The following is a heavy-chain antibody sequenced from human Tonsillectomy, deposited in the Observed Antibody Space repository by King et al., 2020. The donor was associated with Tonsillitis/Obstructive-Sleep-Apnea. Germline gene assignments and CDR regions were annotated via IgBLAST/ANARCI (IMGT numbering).Heavy chain of an antibody. V-gene: IGHV5-51*01. CDR3: ARPSPHDYGDYEGAFDI. CDR2: IYPGDSDP. Sequence: QLVQSGAEVKKPGESLKISCKGSGYSFTNYWIGWVRQMPGKGLEWMGIIYPGDSDPRYSPSLRAQVTIPADKSITTAYLQWSSLKASDPAMYYFARPSPHDYGDYEGAFDIWGQGTMVTVSS. CDR1: GYSFTNYW. D-gene: IGHD4-17*01. J-gene: IGHJ3*02.